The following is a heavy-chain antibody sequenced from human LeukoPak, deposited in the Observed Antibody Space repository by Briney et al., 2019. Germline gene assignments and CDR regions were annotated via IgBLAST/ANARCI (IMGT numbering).Heavy chain of an antibody. J-gene: IGHJ5*02. CDR3: ARGRSSSWFAPWFDP. D-gene: IGHD6-13*01. Sequence: SETLSLTCTVSRGSISSSNWWSCVRQPPGKGLEWIGEIYHSGSTNYNPSLKSRVTISVDKSKNQFSLKLSSVTAADTAVYYCARGRSSSWFAPWFDPWGQGTLVTVSS. CDR2: IYHSGST. CDR1: RGSISSSNW. V-gene: IGHV4-4*02.